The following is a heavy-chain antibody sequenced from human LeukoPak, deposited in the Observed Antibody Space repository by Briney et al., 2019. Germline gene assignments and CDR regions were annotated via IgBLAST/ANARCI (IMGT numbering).Heavy chain of an antibody. J-gene: IGHJ4*02. CDR3: ARLRGRYYGSGSYLDY. V-gene: IGHV4-39*07. CDR1: GGSISSSSYY. Sequence: SETLSLTCTVSGGSISSSSYYWGWIRQPPGKGLEWIGSIYYSGSTYYNPSLKSRVTISVDTSKNQFSLKLSSVTAADTAVYYCARLRGRYYGSGSYLDYWGQGTLVTVSS. CDR2: IYYSGST. D-gene: IGHD3-10*01.